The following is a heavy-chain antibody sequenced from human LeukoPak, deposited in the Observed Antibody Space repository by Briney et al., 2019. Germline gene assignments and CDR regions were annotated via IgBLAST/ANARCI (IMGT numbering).Heavy chain of an antibody. Sequence: GSLRLSCAASGFTFSSYSMNWVRQAPGKGLEWVSSISSSSSYIYYADSVKGRFTISRDNAKNSLYLQMNSLRAEGTAVYYCARGPPSGCSSTSCYLNYWGQGTLVTVSS. V-gene: IGHV3-21*01. CDR2: ISSSSSYI. J-gene: IGHJ4*02. D-gene: IGHD2-2*01. CDR1: GFTFSSYS. CDR3: ARGPPSGCSSTSCYLNY.